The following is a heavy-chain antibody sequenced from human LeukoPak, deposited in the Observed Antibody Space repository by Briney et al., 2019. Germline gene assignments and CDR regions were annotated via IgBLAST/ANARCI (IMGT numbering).Heavy chain of an antibody. CDR2: IYYSGST. Sequence: SETLSLTCTVSGGSISSGGYYWSWIRQHPGKGLEWIGYIYYSGSTYYNPSLKSRVTISVDTSKNQFSLKLSSVTAADTAVYYCARDTSGWLYFDYWGQGTLVTVSS. CDR3: ARDTSGWLYFDY. V-gene: IGHV4-31*03. D-gene: IGHD6-19*01. CDR1: GGSISSGGYY. J-gene: IGHJ4*02.